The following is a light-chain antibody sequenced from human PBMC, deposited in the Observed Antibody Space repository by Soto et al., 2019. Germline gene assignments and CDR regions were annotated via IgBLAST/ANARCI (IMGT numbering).Light chain of an antibody. Sequence: EIVLTQSPGTLSLSPGERATLSCRASQSVSSSYLAWYQQKPGQAPRLLIYGASSRATGIPDRFSGSGSGTDFTLTISRLEPEDFAAYYCQQYDNLVTFGGGTKVDI. J-gene: IGKJ4*01. CDR1: QSVSSSY. CDR3: QQYDNLVT. V-gene: IGKV3-20*01. CDR2: GAS.